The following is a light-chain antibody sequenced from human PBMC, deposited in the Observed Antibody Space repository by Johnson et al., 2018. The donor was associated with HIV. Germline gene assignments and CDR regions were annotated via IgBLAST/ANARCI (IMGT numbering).Light chain of an antibody. CDR2: DNN. CDR1: SSNIGNNF. Sequence: QFVLTQPPSVSAAPGQRVTRSYSGSSSNIGNNFVSWFRQLPLRAPKVLIYDNNKRPSGIPDRFSGSKSGTSATLGITGLQTGDEADYYCGTWDTSLGAQYVFGSGTKVTVL. J-gene: IGLJ1*01. CDR3: GTWDTSLGAQYV. V-gene: IGLV1-51*01.